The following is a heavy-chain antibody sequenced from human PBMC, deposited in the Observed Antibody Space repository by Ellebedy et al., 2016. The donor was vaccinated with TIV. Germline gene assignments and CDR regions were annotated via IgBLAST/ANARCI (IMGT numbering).Heavy chain of an antibody. CDR2: IIPIFGTA. Sequence: AASVKVSCKASGGTFSSYAISWVRQAPGQGLEWMGGIIPIFGTANYAQKFQGRVTITADESTSTAYMELSSLRSEDTAVYYCAKDAREKAQISWEHDSWGQGTLVTVSS. CDR3: AKDAREKAQISWEHDS. D-gene: IGHD5-24*01. J-gene: IGHJ4*02. V-gene: IGHV1-69*13. CDR1: GGTFSSYA.